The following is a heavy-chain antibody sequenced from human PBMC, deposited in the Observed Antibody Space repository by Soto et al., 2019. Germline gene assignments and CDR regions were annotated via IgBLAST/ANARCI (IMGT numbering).Heavy chain of an antibody. Sequence: EVRLVESGGGLVQPGGPLRLSCAASGFIVSSNYMTWVRQAPGKGLEWVSLLYSGGATHYAASVKGRFTISSHSSQNTLFLQMNSLRTEDTATYYCLRGRYGSQIHWGQGTKVTVSS. D-gene: IGHD3-10*01. J-gene: IGHJ4*02. CDR3: LRGRYGSQIH. CDR1: GFIVSSNY. CDR2: LYSGGAT. V-gene: IGHV3-53*04.